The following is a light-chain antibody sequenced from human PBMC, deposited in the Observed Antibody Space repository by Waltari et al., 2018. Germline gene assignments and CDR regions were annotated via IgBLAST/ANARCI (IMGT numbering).Light chain of an antibody. Sequence: QSALTQPVSVSGSPGQSVTISCTGTSHHVGDYNLVSWFQHHPDQAPKLLIFYVSKRPSGVSNRFSGSKSGNTASLTISGLQTEDEADNYCCSYSTGGSWMFGGGTKLTVL. J-gene: IGLJ3*02. CDR3: CSYSTGGSWM. CDR1: SHHVGDYNL. CDR2: YVS. V-gene: IGLV2-23*02.